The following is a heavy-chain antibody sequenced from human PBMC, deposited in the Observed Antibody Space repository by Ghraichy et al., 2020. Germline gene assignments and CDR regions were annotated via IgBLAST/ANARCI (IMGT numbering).Heavy chain of an antibody. Sequence: GGSLRLSCAASGFTFSDYYMSWIRQAPGKGLEWVSYISSSGSTIYYADSVKGRFTISRDNAKNSLYLQMNSLRAEDTAVYYCARDTEVVVRRGYYYYYGMDVWGQGTTVTVSS. CDR2: ISSSGSTI. CDR1: GFTFSDYY. V-gene: IGHV3-11*01. D-gene: IGHD2-2*01. J-gene: IGHJ6*02. CDR3: ARDTEVVVRRGYYYYYGMDV.